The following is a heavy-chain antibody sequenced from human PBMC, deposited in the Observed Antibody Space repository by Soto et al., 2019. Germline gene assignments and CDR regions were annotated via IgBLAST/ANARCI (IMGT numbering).Heavy chain of an antibody. CDR2: ISYDGSNK. V-gene: IGHV3-30-3*01. Sequence: GSLSLSCAASGFTFSSYAMHWVRQAPGKGLEWVAVISYDGSNKYYADSVKGRFTISRDNSKNTLYLQMNSLRAEDTAVYYCARGQGAFDIWGQVTMFTVSS. CDR3: ARGQGAFDI. CDR1: GFTFSSYA. J-gene: IGHJ3*02.